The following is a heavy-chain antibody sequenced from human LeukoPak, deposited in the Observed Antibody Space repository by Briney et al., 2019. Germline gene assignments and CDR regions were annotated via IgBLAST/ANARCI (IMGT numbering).Heavy chain of an antibody. CDR1: GDSISNYY. Sequence: SETLSLTCTVSGDSISNYYWSWIRQPAGKGLEWIGRIYTSGSTNYNPSLKSRVTMSVDTSKNQFSLKLSSVTAADTAVYYCARDDIAVVGYRAFDIWGQGTMVTVSS. J-gene: IGHJ3*02. D-gene: IGHD6-13*01. V-gene: IGHV4-4*07. CDR2: IYTSGST. CDR3: ARDDIAVVGYRAFDI.